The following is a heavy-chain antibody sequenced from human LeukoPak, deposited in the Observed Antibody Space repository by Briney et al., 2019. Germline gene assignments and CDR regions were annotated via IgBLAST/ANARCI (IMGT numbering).Heavy chain of an antibody. CDR2: IFPIFATA. Sequence: GASVKVSCKASGGTFSSYAISWVRQAPGQGLEWMGRIFPIFATANYAQKFQGRVTITADGSTSTAYMELSSLRSEDTAVYYCARESGSYEAYFDYWGQGTLVTVSS. J-gene: IGHJ4*02. CDR1: GGTFSSYA. V-gene: IGHV1-69*15. CDR3: ARESGSYEAYFDY. D-gene: IGHD1-26*01.